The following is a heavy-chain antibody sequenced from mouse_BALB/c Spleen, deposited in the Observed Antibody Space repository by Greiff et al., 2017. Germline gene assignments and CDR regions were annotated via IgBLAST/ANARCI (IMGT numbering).Heavy chain of an antibody. CDR3: ARDRGYGNYAWFAY. Sequence: EVQRVESGGGLVKPGGSLKLSCAASGFTFSDYYMYWVRQTPEKRLEWVATISDGGSYTYYPDSVKGRFTISRDNAKNNLYLQMSSLKSEDTAMYYCARDRGYGNYAWFAYWGQGTLVTVSA. J-gene: IGHJ3*01. D-gene: IGHD2-1*01. V-gene: IGHV5-4*02. CDR1: GFTFSDYY. CDR2: ISDGGSYT.